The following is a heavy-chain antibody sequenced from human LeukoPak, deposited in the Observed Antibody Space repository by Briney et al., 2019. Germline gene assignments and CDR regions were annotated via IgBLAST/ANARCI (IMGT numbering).Heavy chain of an antibody. D-gene: IGHD1-26*01. Sequence: SETLSLTCAVYGGSFSGYYWSWIRQPPGKGLEWIGEINHSGSTNYNPSLKSRVTISVDTSKNQFSLKLSPVTAADTAVYYCARGGLGGSYSFDYWGQGTLVTVSS. CDR3: ARGGLGGSYSFDY. V-gene: IGHV4-34*01. CDR2: INHSGST. CDR1: GGSFSGYY. J-gene: IGHJ4*02.